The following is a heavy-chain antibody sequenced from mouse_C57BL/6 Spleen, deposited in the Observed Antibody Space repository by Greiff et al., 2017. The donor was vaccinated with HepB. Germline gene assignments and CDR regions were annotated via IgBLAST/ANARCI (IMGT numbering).Heavy chain of an antibody. CDR1: GYAFTNYL. V-gene: IGHV1-54*01. CDR2: INPGSGGT. D-gene: IGHD1-1*01. CDR3: AREGGTTVGATSGYCYAMDY. Sequence: VKLQESGAELVRPGTSVKVSCKASGYAFTNYLIEWVKQRPGQGLEWIGVINPGSGGTNYNEKFKGKATLTADKSSSTAYMQLSSLTSEVSAVHFRAREGGTTVGATSGYCYAMDYWGQGTSVTVSA. J-gene: IGHJ4*01.